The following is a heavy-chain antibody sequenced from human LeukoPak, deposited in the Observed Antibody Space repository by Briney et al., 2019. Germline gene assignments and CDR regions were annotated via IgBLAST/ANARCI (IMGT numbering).Heavy chain of an antibody. CDR2: IIPIFGTA. V-gene: IGHV1-69*05. Sequence: ASVKVSCKASGGTFSSYAISWVRQAPGQGLEWMGGIIPIFGTANYAQNLQGRVTMTTDTATSTAYMELRSLRSDDTAVYYCARTPHTDHGDYASTDYWGQGTLVTVPS. D-gene: IGHD4-17*01. CDR1: GGTFSSYA. J-gene: IGHJ4*02. CDR3: ARTPHTDHGDYASTDY.